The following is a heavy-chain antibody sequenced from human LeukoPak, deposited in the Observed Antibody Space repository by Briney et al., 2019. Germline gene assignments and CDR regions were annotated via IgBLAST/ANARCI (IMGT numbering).Heavy chain of an antibody. CDR2: VNGDGSST. J-gene: IGHJ6*04. Sequence: GGSLRLSCAASGFAFSDYWMYWVRQSPGKGLVWVSGVNGDGSSTRYADSVKGRFTISRDNSKNTLYLQMNSLRAEDTAVYYCANVWGVVVAARFWGKGTTVTVSS. CDR3: ANVWGVVVAARF. CDR1: GFAFSDYW. V-gene: IGHV3-74*01. D-gene: IGHD2-15*01.